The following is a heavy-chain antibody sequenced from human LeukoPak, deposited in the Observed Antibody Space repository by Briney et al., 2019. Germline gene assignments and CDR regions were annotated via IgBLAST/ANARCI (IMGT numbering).Heavy chain of an antibody. D-gene: IGHD1-26*01. Sequence: SVKVSCKASGGAFSSYALSWVRQAPGQGLEWMGGILPIFGTANYAQKFQGRVTITADHSTSTAYMELSSLRSEDTAVYFCARDVGATVVFDIWGQGTFVTVSS. V-gene: IGHV1-69*13. J-gene: IGHJ3*02. CDR1: GGAFSSYA. CDR3: ARDVGATVVFDI. CDR2: ILPIFGTA.